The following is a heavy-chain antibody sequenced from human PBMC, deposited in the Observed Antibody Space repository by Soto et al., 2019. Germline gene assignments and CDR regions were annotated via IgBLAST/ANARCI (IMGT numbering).Heavy chain of an antibody. CDR1: GYTFTGYY. CDR2: INPNSGGT. J-gene: IGHJ4*02. CDR3: ARDSGELVTFDY. Sequence: ASVKVSCKASGYTFTGYYMHWVRQAPGQGLEWMGWINPNSGGTNYAQKFQGRVTMTRDTSISTAYMELSRLRSDDTAVYYCARDSGELVTFDYWGQGTLVTVSS. V-gene: IGHV1-2*02. D-gene: IGHD1-7*01.